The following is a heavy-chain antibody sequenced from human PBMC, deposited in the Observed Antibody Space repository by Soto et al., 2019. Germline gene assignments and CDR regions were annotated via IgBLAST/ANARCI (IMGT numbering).Heavy chain of an antibody. CDR2: IYPGDSDT. CDR1: GYSFTSYW. CDR3: ARHGLLDYYDSSGYYPYPEY. Sequence: PGESLKISCKGSGYSFTSYWIGWVRQMPGKGLEWMGIIYPGDSDTRYSPSFQGQVTISADKSISTAYLQWSSLKASDTAMYYCARHGLLDYYDSSGYYPYPEYWGQGTLVTVSS. V-gene: IGHV5-51*01. D-gene: IGHD3-22*01. J-gene: IGHJ4*02.